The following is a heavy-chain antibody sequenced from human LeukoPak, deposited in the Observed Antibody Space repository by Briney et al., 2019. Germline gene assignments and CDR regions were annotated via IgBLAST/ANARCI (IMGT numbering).Heavy chain of an antibody. CDR1: GYSISSGYQ. V-gene: IGHV4-38-2*02. D-gene: IGHD1-26*01. CDR2: IYHSGNT. Sequence: PSETLSLTCAVSGYSISSGYQGGWIRQPPGKALEWIGNIYHSGNTYYNPSLKSRVAISLDTSKNQFSLKVSSVADTDTAVYYCARDRTSGSFSIWGLGTLVTVSS. CDR3: ARDRTSGSFSI. J-gene: IGHJ4*02.